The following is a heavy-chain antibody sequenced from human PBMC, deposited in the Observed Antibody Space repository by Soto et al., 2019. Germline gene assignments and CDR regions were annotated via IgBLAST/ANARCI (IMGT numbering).Heavy chain of an antibody. Sequence: SGPTLVNPTHTLTLTCSFSGFSFSPRGVGVGWIRQPPGKAPECLAVIYSNGHKRYNPSLQTRVSITKDTSKSQVVLTMTNMDAADRDTYLCAHRHRVGTVTDGFDFLGQGILVTVSS. CDR2: IYSNGHK. V-gene: IGHV2-5*01. J-gene: IGHJ4*02. CDR1: GFSFSPRGVG. D-gene: IGHD2-21*02. CDR3: AHRHRVGTVTDGFDF.